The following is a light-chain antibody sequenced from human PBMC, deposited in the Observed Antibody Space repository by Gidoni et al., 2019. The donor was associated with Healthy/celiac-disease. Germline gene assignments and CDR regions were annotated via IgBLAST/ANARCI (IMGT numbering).Light chain of an antibody. Sequence: EIVLTHSPGTLSLSPGERATLSCRASQSVSSSYLAWYQQKPGQAPRLLIYGASSRATGIPDRFSGSGSGTDFTLTISRLEPEDFAVYYCQQYGSSPLMYTFGQGTKLEIK. J-gene: IGKJ2*01. CDR2: GAS. CDR3: QQYGSSPLMYT. CDR1: QSVSSSY. V-gene: IGKV3-20*01.